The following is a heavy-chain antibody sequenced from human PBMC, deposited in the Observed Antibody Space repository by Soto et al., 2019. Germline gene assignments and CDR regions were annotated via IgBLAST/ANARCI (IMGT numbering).Heavy chain of an antibody. V-gene: IGHV1-18*01. Sequence: QVQLVQSGGEVKKPGASVKVSCKASGYTFTSYGISWVRQAPGQGLEWMGWISAYNGDTNYPQKLQGRVTMTIDTSTNTAYMDLRSLRSDDTAVYYCARAATNRAPDQLELVGGYYYYCVDVWGKGTTVTVSS. D-gene: IGHD1-26*01. CDR2: ISAYNGDT. CDR1: GYTFTSYG. CDR3: ARAATNRAPDQLELVGGYYYYCVDV. J-gene: IGHJ6*03.